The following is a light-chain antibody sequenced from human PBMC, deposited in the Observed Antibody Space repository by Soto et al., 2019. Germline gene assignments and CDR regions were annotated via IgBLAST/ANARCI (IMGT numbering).Light chain of an antibody. Sequence: EIVLTQFPGTLSLSPGERATLSCRASQSVGSNYLAWYQQRPGQPPNLLIFGASHRAPDIPDRFSGSGSGTDFTLTISGLEPEDFAVYYCQQYGGSVQTFGQGTKVDIK. J-gene: IGKJ1*01. CDR2: GAS. CDR1: QSVGSNY. CDR3: QQYGGSVQT. V-gene: IGKV3-20*01.